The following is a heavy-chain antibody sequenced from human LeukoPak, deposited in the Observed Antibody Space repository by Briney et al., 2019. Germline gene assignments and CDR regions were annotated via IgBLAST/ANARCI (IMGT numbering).Heavy chain of an antibody. J-gene: IGHJ4*02. CDR1: WDSVSNKNTA. V-gene: IGHV6-1*01. D-gene: IGHD5-12*01. CDR2: TYYRSKWHS. CDR3: VGLVGGDIDY. Sequence: SQTLSLTCAISWDSVSNKNTAWSWTRQSPSRGLEWLGRTYYRSKWHSTYAASVKSRITINPDTSKNQFSLQLNSVTPEDTAVYFCVGLVGGDIDYSGQRTLVTVSS.